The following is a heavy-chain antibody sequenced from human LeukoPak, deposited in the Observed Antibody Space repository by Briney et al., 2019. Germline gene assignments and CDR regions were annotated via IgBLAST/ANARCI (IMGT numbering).Heavy chain of an antibody. CDR3: ARGSRYCSSTSCSYYFDY. CDR2: INHSGST. Sequence: SETLSLTCAVYGGSFSGYYWSWIRQPPGKGLEWIGEINHSGSTNHNPSLKSRVTISVDTSKNQFSLKLSSVTAADTAVYYCARGSRYCSSTSCSYYFDYWGQGTLVTVSS. J-gene: IGHJ4*02. D-gene: IGHD2-2*01. V-gene: IGHV4-34*01. CDR1: GGSFSGYY.